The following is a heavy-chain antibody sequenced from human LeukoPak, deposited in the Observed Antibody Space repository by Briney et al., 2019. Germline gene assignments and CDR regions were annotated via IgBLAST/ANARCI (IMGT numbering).Heavy chain of an antibody. CDR2: FHRGRI. V-gene: IGHV4-38-2*02. J-gene: IGHJ5*02. Sequence: SETLSLTCKVSGYPIGLDYYWVWIRQAPGRGLQWIGGFHRGRIQYNSALKSRVTISIDSSKNPFSLRMWPVTATDTTFYFCARAPSSYESGNGYPNLGWLDPWGQGALVTVSS. CDR3: ARAPSSYESGNGYPNLGWLDP. CDR1: GYPIGLDYY. D-gene: IGHD5-24*01.